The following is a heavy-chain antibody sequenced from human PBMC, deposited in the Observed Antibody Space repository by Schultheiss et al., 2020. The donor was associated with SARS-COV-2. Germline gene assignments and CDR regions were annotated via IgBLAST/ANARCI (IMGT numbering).Heavy chain of an antibody. CDR2: ISYDGSDK. D-gene: IGHD5-12*01. Sequence: GESLKISCAASGFTFSNYTMHWVRQAPGKGLKWVAFISYDGSDKYYADSVKGRFTISRDNSKNTLYLQMNSLRADDTGVFYCARDRGYSGFDRGVDFFDHWGQGTLVTVSS. J-gene: IGHJ4*02. CDR1: GFTFSNYT. V-gene: IGHV3-30*04. CDR3: ARDRGYSGFDRGVDFFDH.